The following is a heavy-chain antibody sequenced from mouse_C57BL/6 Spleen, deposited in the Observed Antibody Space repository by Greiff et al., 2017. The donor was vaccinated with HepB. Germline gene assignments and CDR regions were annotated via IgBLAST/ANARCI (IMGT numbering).Heavy chain of an antibody. CDR2: ISSGGSYT. J-gene: IGHJ2*01. CDR1: GFTFSSYG. CDR3: ARQRSSGFDY. V-gene: IGHV5-6*01. Sequence: EVNVVESGGDLVKPGGSLKLSCAASGFTFSSYGMSWVRQTPDKRLEWVATISSGGSYTYYPDSVKGRFTISRDNAKNTLYLQMSSLKSEDTAMYYCARQRSSGFDYWGQGTTLTVSS. D-gene: IGHD3-2*02.